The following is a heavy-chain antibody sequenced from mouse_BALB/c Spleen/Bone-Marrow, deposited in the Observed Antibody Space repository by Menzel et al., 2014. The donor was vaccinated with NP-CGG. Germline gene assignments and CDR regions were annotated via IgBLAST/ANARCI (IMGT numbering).Heavy chain of an antibody. Sequence: EVQLVESGGGFVQPGGSLKLSCAASGFTFSSYIMSWVRQTPEKRLEWVAYISHSGGSSYYLDTVKGRFTISRDNAKNTLFLQMSSLKSEDTAMYYCARVSPYWYFDVWGAGTPVTVSS. CDR2: ISHSGGSS. D-gene: IGHD6-2*01. CDR3: ARVSPYWYFDV. CDR1: GFTFSSYI. J-gene: IGHJ1*01. V-gene: IGHV5-12-2*01.